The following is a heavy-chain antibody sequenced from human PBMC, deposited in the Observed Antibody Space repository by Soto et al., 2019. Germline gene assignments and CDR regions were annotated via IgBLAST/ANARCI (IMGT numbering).Heavy chain of an antibody. CDR3: ARARHVAARSILAY. D-gene: IGHD6-6*01. V-gene: IGHV1-69*02. CDR1: GGTFSSYT. J-gene: IGHJ4*02. CDR2: IIPILGIA. Sequence: QVQLVQSGAEVKKPGSSVKVSCKASGGTFSSYTISWVRQAPGQGLEWMGRIIPILGIANYAQKFQGRVMITADKSTSTAYMELSSLRSEDTAVYYCARARHVAARSILAYWGQGTLVTVSS.